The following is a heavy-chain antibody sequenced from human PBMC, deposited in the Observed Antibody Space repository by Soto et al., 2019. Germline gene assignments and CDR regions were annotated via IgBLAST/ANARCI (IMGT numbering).Heavy chain of an antibody. J-gene: IGHJ3*02. CDR1: GFTVSSNY. Sequence: GGSLRLSCAASGFTVSSNYMSWVRQAPGKGLEWVSVIYSGGSTYYADSLKGRFTISRDNSKNTLYLQMNSLRAEDTAVYYCARGAYSSSSDAFDIWGQGTMVTVSS. CDR3: ARGAYSSSSDAFDI. CDR2: IYSGGST. V-gene: IGHV3-53*01. D-gene: IGHD6-6*01.